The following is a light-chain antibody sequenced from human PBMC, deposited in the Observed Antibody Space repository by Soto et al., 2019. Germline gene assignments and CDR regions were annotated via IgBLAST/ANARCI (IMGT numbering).Light chain of an antibody. J-gene: IGLJ3*02. CDR2: RTS. CDR3: VLLYGAAGV. V-gene: IGLV7-43*01. CDR1: TGAVTSDYY. Sequence: QTVVTQEPSLTVSPGGTVTLTCALTTGAVTSDYYPSWFQRRPGQALRTLIYRTSNKHSWTPARFSGSLLGGKAALTLSGVQPDDEADYYCVLLYGAAGVFGGGTKLTVL.